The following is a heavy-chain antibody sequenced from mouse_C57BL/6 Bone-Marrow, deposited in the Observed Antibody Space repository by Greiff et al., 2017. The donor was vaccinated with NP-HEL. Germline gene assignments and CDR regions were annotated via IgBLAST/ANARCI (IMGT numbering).Heavy chain of an antibody. CDR2: IRNKANGYTT. D-gene: IGHD1-1*01. J-gene: IGHJ4*01. CDR1: GFTFTDYY. CDR3: ARYGTVYAMDY. V-gene: IGHV7-3*01. Sequence: EVKVEESGGGLVQPGGSLSLSCAASGFTFTDYYMSWVRQPPGKALEWLGFIRNKANGYTTAYSASVKGRFTISRDNSQSILYLQMNVLRAEDRATYYCARYGTVYAMDYWGQGTSVTVSS.